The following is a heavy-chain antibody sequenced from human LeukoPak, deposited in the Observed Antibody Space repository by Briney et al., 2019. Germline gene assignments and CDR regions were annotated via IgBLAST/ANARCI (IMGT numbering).Heavy chain of an antibody. CDR3: AKGRTTGQDAFDI. D-gene: IGHD1-1*01. Sequence: GGSLRLSCAASGFTFSSYGMHWVRQAPGKGLEWVAVISYDGSNKYYADSVKGRFTISRDNSKNTLYLQMNSLRAEDTAVYYCAKGRTTGQDAFDIWGQGTMVTVSS. CDR2: ISYDGSNK. CDR1: GFTFSSYG. J-gene: IGHJ3*02. V-gene: IGHV3-30*18.